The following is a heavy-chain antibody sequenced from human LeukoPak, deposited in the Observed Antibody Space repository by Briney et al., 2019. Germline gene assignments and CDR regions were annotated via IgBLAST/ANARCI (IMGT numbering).Heavy chain of an antibody. Sequence: GGSLRLSCAASGFTFSSYGMHWVRQAPGKGLEWVAVIWYDGSNKYYADSVKGRFTISRDNSKNTLYLQMNSLRAEDTAVYYCAKEDGRGVVDYWGQGTLVTVSS. CDR2: IWYDGSNK. CDR1: GFTFSSYG. J-gene: IGHJ4*02. D-gene: IGHD5-24*01. V-gene: IGHV3-30*02. CDR3: AKEDGRGVVDY.